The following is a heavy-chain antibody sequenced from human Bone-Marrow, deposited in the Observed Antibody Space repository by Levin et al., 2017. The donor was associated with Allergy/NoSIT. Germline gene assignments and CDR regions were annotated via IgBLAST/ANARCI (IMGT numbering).Heavy chain of an antibody. V-gene: IGHV4-34*01. CDR2: INDSGNT. CDR1: GGAFSGYF. Sequence: SQTLSLTCAVDGGAFSGYFWNWIRQPPGKGLEWIGEINDSGNTNSNPSLQSRVTIWKDTSKKQFSLNLTSVTAADTAVYYCARGSVLLYWGQGSLVTVSS. D-gene: IGHD2-21*01. CDR3: ARGSVLLY. J-gene: IGHJ4*02.